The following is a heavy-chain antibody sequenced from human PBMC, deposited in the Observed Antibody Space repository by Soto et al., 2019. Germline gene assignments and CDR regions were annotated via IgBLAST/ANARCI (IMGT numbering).Heavy chain of an antibody. J-gene: IGHJ3*01. CDR2: LYDVDGS. V-gene: IGHV3-53*01. D-gene: IGHD1-1*01. CDR1: GLTISGKKY. Sequence: QLVESGGGLIQPGESLRLSCAAFGLTISGKKYVAWVRQAPGKGLEWVSGLYDVDGSFYADSVRGRFTTSSDSSKTTVYLQMNDLRPDDTAVYYFATWHEREHAYDVWGQGTTVTVSS. CDR3: ATWHEREHAYDV.